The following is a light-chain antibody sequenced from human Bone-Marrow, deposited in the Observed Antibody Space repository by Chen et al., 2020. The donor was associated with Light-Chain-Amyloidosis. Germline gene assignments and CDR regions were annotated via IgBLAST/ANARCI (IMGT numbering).Light chain of an antibody. CDR3: AAWDDSLDGSYV. J-gene: IGLJ1*01. CDR2: TTN. V-gene: IGLV1-44*01. CDR1: SSNIGSNS. Sequence: QSVLTQPPSASGTPGQRVTISCSGSSSNIGSNSVNWYQQLPGTAPKLLIYTTNQRPSGVPARFSGSKSGTPASLAISGLQSGDEGDYYCAAWDDSLDGSYVFGTGTKVTVL.